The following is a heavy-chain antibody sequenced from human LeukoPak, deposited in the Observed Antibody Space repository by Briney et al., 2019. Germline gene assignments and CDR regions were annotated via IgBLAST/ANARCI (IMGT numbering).Heavy chain of an antibody. CDR3: ARVPDSSGYIGAFDI. V-gene: IGHV4-4*07. J-gene: IGHJ3*02. CDR2: IYTSGST. D-gene: IGHD3-22*01. Sequence: SETLSLTCTVSGGSISSYYWSWIRQLAGKGLEWIGRIYTSGSTNYNPSLKSRVTMSVDTSKNQFSLKLSSVTAADTAVYYCARVPDSSGYIGAFDIWGQGTMVTVSS. CDR1: GGSISSYY.